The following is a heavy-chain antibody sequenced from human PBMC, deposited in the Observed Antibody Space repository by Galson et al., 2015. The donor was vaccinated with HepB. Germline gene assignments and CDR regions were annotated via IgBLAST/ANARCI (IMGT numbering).Heavy chain of an antibody. CDR2: ISYDGSNK. CDR1: GFTFNSYA. Sequence: SLRLSCAASGFTFNSYAMTWVRQAPGEGLGWVAFISYDGSNKYYADSVKGRFTISRDNSKNTLYLQMNSLRPEDTAVYYCAREPYSSGWSKRGRYFDYWGQGALVTVSS. V-gene: IGHV3-30-3*01. J-gene: IGHJ4*02. D-gene: IGHD6-19*01. CDR3: AREPYSSGWSKRGRYFDY.